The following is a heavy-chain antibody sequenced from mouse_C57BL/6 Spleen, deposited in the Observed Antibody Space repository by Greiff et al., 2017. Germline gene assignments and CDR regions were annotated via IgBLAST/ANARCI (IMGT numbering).Heavy chain of an antibody. D-gene: IGHD1-1*01. V-gene: IGHV1-81*01. CDR3: ARLDYGSSRYYAMDY. J-gene: IGHJ4*01. CDR2: IYPRSGNT. Sequence: QVQLKQSGAELARPGASVKLSCKASGYTFTSYGISWVKQRTGQGLEWIGEIYPRSGNTYYNEKFKGKATLTADKSSSTAYMELRSLTSEDSAVYFCARLDYGSSRYYAMDYWGQGTSVTVSS. CDR1: GYTFTSYG.